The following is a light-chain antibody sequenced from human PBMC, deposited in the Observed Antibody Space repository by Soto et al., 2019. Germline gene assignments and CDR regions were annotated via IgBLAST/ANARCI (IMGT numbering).Light chain of an antibody. CDR1: QSVGGS. V-gene: IGKV3-11*01. J-gene: IGKJ5*01. CDR2: HTS. CDR3: QQYNIWRSIS. Sequence: ETVLTQSPGTLSLSPGERATLSCRASQSVGGSLAWYQQRPGQAPRLLVYHTSNRATGIPDRFSGSGSGTDFTLTISSLEPEDLAVYYCQQYNIWRSISFGQGTRLEIK.